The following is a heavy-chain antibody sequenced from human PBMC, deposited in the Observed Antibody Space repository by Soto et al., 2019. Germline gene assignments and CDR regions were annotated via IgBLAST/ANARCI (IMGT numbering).Heavy chain of an antibody. V-gene: IGHV3-23*01. D-gene: IGHD5-18*01. J-gene: IGHJ5*02. CDR1: GFTLSSYA. Sequence: GGSLRLSCAASGFTLSSYAMSWVRQAPGKGLEWVSAISGSGGGTYYADSVKGRFTISRDNSKNTLYLQMNSLRAEDTAVYYCAKDIRGYSYGYDPNWFDPWGQGTLVTVSS. CDR3: AKDIRGYSYGYDPNWFDP. CDR2: ISGSGGGT.